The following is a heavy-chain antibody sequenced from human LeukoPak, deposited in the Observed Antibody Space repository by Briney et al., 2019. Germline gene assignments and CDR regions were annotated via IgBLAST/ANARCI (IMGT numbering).Heavy chain of an antibody. CDR2: INSDGSST. J-gene: IGHJ3*02. CDR3: ARSRPPVRYFDWLSYDAFDI. CDR1: GFNFSNYW. V-gene: IGHV3-74*01. Sequence: QPGGSLRLSCAASGFNFSNYWMHWVRQAPGKGLVWVSRINSDGSSTSYADSVKGRFTISRDNAKNTQYLQMNSLRADDTAVYYCARSRPPVRYFDWLSYDAFDIWGQGTMVTVSS. D-gene: IGHD3-9*01.